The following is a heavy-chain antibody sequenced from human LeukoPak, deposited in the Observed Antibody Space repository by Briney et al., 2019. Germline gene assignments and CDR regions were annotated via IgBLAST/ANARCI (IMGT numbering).Heavy chain of an antibody. V-gene: IGHV4-38-2*02. J-gene: IGHJ4*02. CDR2: IYHSGST. Sequence: SETLSLTCTVSGYSISSGYYWGWIRQPPGKGLEWIGSIYHSGSTYYNPSLKSRVTISVDTSKNQFSLKLSSVTAADTALYYCARASTMGRFDYWGQGTLVTVSS. CDR1: GYSISSGYY. CDR3: ARASTMGRFDY. D-gene: IGHD5/OR15-5a*01.